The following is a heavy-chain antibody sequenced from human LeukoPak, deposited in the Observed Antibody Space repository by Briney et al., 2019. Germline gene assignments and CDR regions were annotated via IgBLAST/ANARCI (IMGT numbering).Heavy chain of an antibody. V-gene: IGHV3-53*01. J-gene: IGHJ4*02. CDR1: GFTVSSNY. Sequence: GGSLRLSCAASGFTVSSNYMSWVRQAPGKGLEWVSLIDSGGYTSYADSVKGRFTISRDNSENTLYLQMNSLRADDTAVYHCAREGTGYYHDYWGQGTLVTVSS. D-gene: IGHD3-9*01. CDR3: AREGTGYYHDY. CDR2: IDSGGYT.